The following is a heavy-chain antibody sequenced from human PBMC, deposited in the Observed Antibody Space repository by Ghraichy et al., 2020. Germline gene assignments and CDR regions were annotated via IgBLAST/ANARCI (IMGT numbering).Heavy chain of an antibody. V-gene: IGHV3-30*18. CDR2: ISYDGSNK. CDR3: AKDAYSNYGLLDY. D-gene: IGHD4-11*01. Sequence: GESLNISCAASGFTFSSYGMHWVRQAPGKGLEWVAVISYDGSNKYYADSVKGRFTISRDNSKNTLYLQMNSLRAEDTAVYYCAKDAYSNYGLLDYWGQGTLVTVSS. CDR1: GFTFSSYG. J-gene: IGHJ4*02.